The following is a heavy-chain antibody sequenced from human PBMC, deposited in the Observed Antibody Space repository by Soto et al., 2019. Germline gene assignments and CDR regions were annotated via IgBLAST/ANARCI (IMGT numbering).Heavy chain of an antibody. D-gene: IGHD5-12*01. Sequence: SETLSLTCTVSGGSISGHAWIWVRQPAGRGLEWIGHIYPSGSTSYNPSLRSRVTMSLDTSNNQIFLNLTSVTAADTAVFYCVRGRSYSVYDFWGPGTLVTVSS. CDR3: VRGRSYSVYDF. J-gene: IGHJ4*02. V-gene: IGHV4-4*07. CDR2: IYPSGST. CDR1: GGSISGHA.